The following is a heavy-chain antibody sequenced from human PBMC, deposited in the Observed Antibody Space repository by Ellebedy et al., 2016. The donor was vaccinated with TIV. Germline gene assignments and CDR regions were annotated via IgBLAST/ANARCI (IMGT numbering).Heavy chain of an antibody. Sequence: PGGSLRLSCASSGFTFSSYSMNWVRQAPEKGLEWVAFISSSSNYMYYADSLKGRFTISRDNAKSSLYLQMNSLRAEDTAVYYCARHRVGGGNYGMDVWGQGTTVTVSS. CDR2: ISSSSNYM. J-gene: IGHJ6*02. V-gene: IGHV3-21*01. D-gene: IGHD3-16*01. CDR1: GFTFSSYS. CDR3: ARHRVGGGNYGMDV.